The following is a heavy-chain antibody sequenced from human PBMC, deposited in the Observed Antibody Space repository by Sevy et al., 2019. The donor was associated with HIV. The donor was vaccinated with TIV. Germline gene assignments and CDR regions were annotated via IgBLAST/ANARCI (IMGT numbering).Heavy chain of an antibody. J-gene: IGHJ6*02. Sequence: SETLSLTCTVSGGSISSSSYYWGWIRQPPGKGLEWIGSIYYSGSTYYNPSLKSRVTISVDTSKNQFSLKLSSVTAADTAVYYCASPGGSNSSYYYGMDVWGQGTTVTVS. CDR1: GGSISSSSYY. D-gene: IGHD2-2*01. CDR3: ASPGGSNSSYYYGMDV. CDR2: IYYSGST. V-gene: IGHV4-39*01.